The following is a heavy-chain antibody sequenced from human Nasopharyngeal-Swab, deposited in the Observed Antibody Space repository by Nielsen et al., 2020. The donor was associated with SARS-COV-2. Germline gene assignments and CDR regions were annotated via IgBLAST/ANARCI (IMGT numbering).Heavy chain of an antibody. D-gene: IGHD2-2*01. Sequence: WVRQAPGHGLEWMGGIIPILGIANYAQKFQGRVTITADKSTSTAYMELSSLRSEDTAVYYCARGGRGVVVPAAIGWFDPWGQGTLVTVSS. V-gene: IGHV1-69*10. CDR2: IIPILGIA. J-gene: IGHJ5*02. CDR3: ARGGRGVVVPAAIGWFDP.